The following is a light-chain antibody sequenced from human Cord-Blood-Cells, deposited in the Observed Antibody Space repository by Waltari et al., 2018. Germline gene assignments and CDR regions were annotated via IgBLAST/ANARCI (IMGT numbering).Light chain of an antibody. CDR3: CSYAGSSTWV. J-gene: IGLJ3*02. V-gene: IGLV2-23*01. Sequence: QSALTQPASVSGSPGQSITIPRTGTSRDVGGSNLVSWYQQHPGKAPKLMSYGGTKPPAGVSNPFSGSKSGNTASLTISGLQAEDEADYYCCSYAGSSTWVFGGGTKLTVL. CDR1: SRDVGGSNL. CDR2: GGT.